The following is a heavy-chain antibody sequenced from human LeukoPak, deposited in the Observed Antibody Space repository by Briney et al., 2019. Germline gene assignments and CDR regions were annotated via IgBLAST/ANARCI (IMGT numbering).Heavy chain of an antibody. D-gene: IGHD3-22*01. CDR1: GFTFSSYS. J-gene: IGHJ3*02. CDR2: IWYDGSNK. CDR3: ARDQGTYYYDSSGYYGDAFDI. V-gene: IGHV3-33*08. Sequence: PGGSLRLSCAASGFTFSSYSMNWVRQAPGKGLEWVAVIWYDGSNKYYADSVKGRFTISRDNSKNTLYLQMNSLRAEDTAVYYCARDQGTYYYDSSGYYGDAFDIWGQGTMVTVSS.